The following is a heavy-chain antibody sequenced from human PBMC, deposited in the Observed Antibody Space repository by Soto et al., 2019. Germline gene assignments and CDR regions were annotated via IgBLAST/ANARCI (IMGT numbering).Heavy chain of an antibody. CDR3: ARCFLERGWFAP. J-gene: IGHJ5*02. CDR1: GGAFSGNY. Sequence: SETLSLTCAVYGGAFSGNYWSWIRQPPGKGLEWIGEINHSGSTNYNPSLKSRVTISVDTSKNQFSLKLSSVTAADTAVYYCARCFLERGWFAPWGQGTLVTVSS. V-gene: IGHV4-34*01. CDR2: INHSGST. D-gene: IGHD1-1*01.